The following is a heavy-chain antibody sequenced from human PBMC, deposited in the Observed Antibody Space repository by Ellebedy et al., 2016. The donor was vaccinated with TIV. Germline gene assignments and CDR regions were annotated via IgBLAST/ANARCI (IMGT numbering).Heavy chain of an antibody. CDR2: ITGSSGYI. J-gene: IGHJ6*02. Sequence: GESLKISXAASGFTFSNYGMNWVRQAPGKGLEWVSSITGSSGYIYYADSVKGRFTISRDNAKNSLYLQMNSLRAEDTAVYYCARVYWGSLYGMDVWGQGITVTVSS. V-gene: IGHV3-21*01. CDR3: ARVYWGSLYGMDV. D-gene: IGHD3-16*01. CDR1: GFTFSNYG.